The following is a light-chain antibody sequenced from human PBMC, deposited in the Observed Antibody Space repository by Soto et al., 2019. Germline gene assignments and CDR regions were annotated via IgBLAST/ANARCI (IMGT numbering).Light chain of an antibody. V-gene: IGLV1-40*01. J-gene: IGLJ2*01. CDR2: GNN. CDR1: SSNIGAGYD. Sequence: QSALTQPPSVSGAPGQRVTISCTGSSSNIGAGYDVHWYQQLPGTAPKLLIYGNNNRPSGVPDRFSGSKSGTSAFLAITGLQAEDEADYYCQSYDSSLSGSGVFGGGTKVTVL. CDR3: QSYDSSLSGSGV.